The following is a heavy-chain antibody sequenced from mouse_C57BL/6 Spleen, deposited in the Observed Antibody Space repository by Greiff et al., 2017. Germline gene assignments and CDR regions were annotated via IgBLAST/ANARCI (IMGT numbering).Heavy chain of an antibody. J-gene: IGHJ4*01. D-gene: IGHD2-3*01. Sequence: QVHVKQSGAELVKPGASVKISCKASGYAFSSYWMNWVKQRPGKGLEWIGQIYPGDGDTNYNGKFKGKATLTADKSSSTAYMQLSSLTSEDSAVYFCARNGYYDYAMDYWGQGTSVTVSS. CDR2: IYPGDGDT. CDR3: ARNGYYDYAMDY. V-gene: IGHV1-80*01. CDR1: GYAFSSYW.